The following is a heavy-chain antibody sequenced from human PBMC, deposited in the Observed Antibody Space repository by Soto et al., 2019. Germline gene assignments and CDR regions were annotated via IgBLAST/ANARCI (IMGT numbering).Heavy chain of an antibody. Sequence: LRLSCAASGFIFGAEAMNWVRPVPGTGPEWVAVLSTDGSTPYYADSVRGRLTISRDNSKSTLFLQMNSLRPEATAIYFCAKSYDLWSPYLSVGDQHDPWGQRALVTVSA. J-gene: IGHJ5*02. CDR1: GFIFGAEA. V-gene: IGHV3-30*16. CDR3: AKSYDLWSPYLSVGDQHDP. D-gene: IGHD3-3*01. CDR2: LSTDGSTP.